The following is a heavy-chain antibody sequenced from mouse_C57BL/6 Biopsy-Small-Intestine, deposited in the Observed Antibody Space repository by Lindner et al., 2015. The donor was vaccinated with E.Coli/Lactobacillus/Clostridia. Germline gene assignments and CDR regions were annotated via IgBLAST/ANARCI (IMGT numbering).Heavy chain of an antibody. CDR1: GYPFTNYN. CDR2: INPDSGTT. CDR3: ARMVYAMMGLDF. Sequence: SVKVSCKASGYPFTNYNIHWVRQAPGQGLEWMGYINPDSGTTIYEQKFQGRVTMTRDTSTETVYMELSTLRSDDTATYYCARMVYAMMGLDFWGQGTRVTVSS. J-gene: IGHJ4*01. V-gene: IGHV1S12*01. D-gene: IGHD2-3*01.